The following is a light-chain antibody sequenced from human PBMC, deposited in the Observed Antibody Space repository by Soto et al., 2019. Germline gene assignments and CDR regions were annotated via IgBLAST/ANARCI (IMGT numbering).Light chain of an antibody. V-gene: IGKV3-20*01. Sequence: EIVLPQSRGTLSLSPGERSTLSCQASQSVSSSYLAWYQQKPGQAPRLLIYGASSRATGIPDRFSGSGSGTDFTLTISRLEPEEFAVYYCQQYGSSPGTFGHGTKVDIK. CDR2: GAS. CDR3: QQYGSSPGT. J-gene: IGKJ1*01. CDR1: QSVSSSY.